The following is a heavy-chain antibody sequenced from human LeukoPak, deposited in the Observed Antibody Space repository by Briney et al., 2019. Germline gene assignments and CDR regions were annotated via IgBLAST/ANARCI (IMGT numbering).Heavy chain of an antibody. CDR2: ISGGGGSK. J-gene: IGHJ6*02. CDR3: ANPSRIGMDV. CDR1: GFTFSSYG. V-gene: IGHV3-23*01. D-gene: IGHD2-15*01. Sequence: AGGSLRRYGAASGFTFSSYGMSWVRQAPGKGLEWVSAISGGGGSKYYADSVKGRFTISRDNSKNTLYLQMNSLRAEDTAVYYCANPSRIGMDVWGQGTTVTVSS.